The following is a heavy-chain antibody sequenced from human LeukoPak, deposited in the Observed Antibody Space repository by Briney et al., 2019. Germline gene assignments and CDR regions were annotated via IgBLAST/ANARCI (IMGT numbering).Heavy chain of an antibody. V-gene: IGHV3-21*04. CDR1: GFTFSSYS. CDR3: AKQGSVRGVIRDLDY. J-gene: IGHJ4*02. Sequence: KPGGSLRLSCAASGFTFSSYSMNWVRQAPGKGLEWVSSISSSSSYIYYADSVKGRFTISRDNSKNTLYLQMNSLRAEDTAVYYCAKQGSVRGVIRDLDYWGQGTLVTVSS. CDR2: ISSSSSYI. D-gene: IGHD3-10*01.